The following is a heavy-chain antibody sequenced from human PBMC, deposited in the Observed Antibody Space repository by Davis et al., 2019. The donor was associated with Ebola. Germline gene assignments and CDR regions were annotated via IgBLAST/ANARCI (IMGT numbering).Heavy chain of an antibody. D-gene: IGHD4-17*01. CDR2: ISAYNGNT. CDR3: ARAKEYGDYDPWFDP. Sequence: ASVKVSCKASGYTFTSYGISWVRQAPGQGLEWMGWISAYNGNTNYAQKFQGRVTITADKSTSTAYMELSSLRSEDTAVYYCARAKEYGDYDPWFDPWGQGTLVTVSS. J-gene: IGHJ5*02. V-gene: IGHV1-18*04. CDR1: GYTFTSYG.